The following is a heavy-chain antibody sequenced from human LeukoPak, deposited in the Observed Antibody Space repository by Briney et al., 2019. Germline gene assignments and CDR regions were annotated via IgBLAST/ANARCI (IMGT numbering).Heavy chain of an antibody. V-gene: IGHV3-23*01. CDR3: AKGYYDYVWGSYYFDY. CDR2: ISGSGGST. Sequence: GGSLRLSCVASGFTFSDYWMHWVRQAPGKGLVWVSAISGSGGSTYYADSVKGRFTISRDNSRDTLYLQMNSLRAEDTAVYYCAKGYYDYVWGSYYFDYWGQGTLVTVSS. CDR1: GFTFSDYW. D-gene: IGHD3-16*01. J-gene: IGHJ4*02.